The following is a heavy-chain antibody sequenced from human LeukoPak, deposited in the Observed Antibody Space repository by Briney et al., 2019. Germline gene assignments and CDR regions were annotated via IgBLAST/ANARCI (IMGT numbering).Heavy chain of an antibody. CDR2: ISYDGSNK. CDR3: AKEAPWATAMVILIDY. D-gene: IGHD5-18*01. CDR1: RFTFSRYG. Sequence: GRSLRLSCAASRFTFSRYGMHWVRQAPGKGLEWVAAISYDGSNKDYADSVKGRFTISRDNSKNTVYLQMNSLRVEDTAVYYCAKEAPWATAMVILIDYWGQGTLVTVSS. V-gene: IGHV3-30*18. J-gene: IGHJ4*02.